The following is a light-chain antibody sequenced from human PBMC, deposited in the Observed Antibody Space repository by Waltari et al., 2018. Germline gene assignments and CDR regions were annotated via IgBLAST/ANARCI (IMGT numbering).Light chain of an antibody. CDR3: NFPDSRGHPRVI. V-gene: IGLV3-19*01. J-gene: IGLJ2*01. Sequence: SSELTQDPAVSVALGQTVRITCQGDSLRRFSASWYQQKAGQAPVLVIFGKNNRPSGIPDRFSGSSSGNTASLTITGAQAEDEADYYCNFPDSRGHPRVIFGGGTKLTV. CDR2: GKN. CDR1: SLRRFS.